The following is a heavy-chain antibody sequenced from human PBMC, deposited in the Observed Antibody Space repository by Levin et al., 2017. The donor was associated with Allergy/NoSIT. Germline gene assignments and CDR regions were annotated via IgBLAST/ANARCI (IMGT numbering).Heavy chain of an antibody. CDR2: ISGSGGST. CDR1: GFTFSSYA. J-gene: IGHJ4*02. CDR3: ATEVGGGVSGSGGSIDY. V-gene: IGHV3-23*01. D-gene: IGHD2-15*01. Sequence: SCAASGFTFSSYAMSWVRQAPGKGLEWVSAISGSGGSTYYADSVKGRFTISRDNSKNTLYLQMNSLRAEDTAVYYCATEVGGGVSGSGGSIDYWGQGTLVTVSS.